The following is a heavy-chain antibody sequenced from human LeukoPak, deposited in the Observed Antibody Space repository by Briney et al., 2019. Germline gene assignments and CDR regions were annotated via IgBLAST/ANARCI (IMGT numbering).Heavy chain of an antibody. V-gene: IGHV3-66*01. J-gene: IGHJ3*02. CDR3: ARDWNAAFDI. CDR2: IYSGGST. CDR1: GFSVSSNY. Sequence: PGGSLRLSCAASGFSVSSNYMSWVRQAPGKGLEWVSVIYSGGSTYYTHSVKGRFTISRDNSKNTLYLQMNSLTAEDTAVYYCARDWNAAFDIWGQGTMVTVSS. D-gene: IGHD1-1*01.